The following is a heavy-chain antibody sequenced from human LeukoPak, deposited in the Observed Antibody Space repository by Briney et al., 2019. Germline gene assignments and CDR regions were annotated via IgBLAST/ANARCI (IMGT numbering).Heavy chain of an antibody. CDR2: IYRDGNT. CDR1: GLSLSVNY. D-gene: IGHD2-2*02. J-gene: IGHJ3*02. CDR3: ARYTFRAVDI. Sequence: GGSLRLSCAASGLSLSVNYMTWVRQSPGKGLEWLSNIYRDGNTYYADYVNGRFSISRDDNKNSLYLEMNSLRAEDTSLYYCARYTFRAVDIWGQGSMVTVSS. V-gene: IGHV3-53*01.